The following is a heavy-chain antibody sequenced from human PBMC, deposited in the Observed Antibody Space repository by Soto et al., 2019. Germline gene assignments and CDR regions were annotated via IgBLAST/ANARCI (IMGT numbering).Heavy chain of an antibody. D-gene: IGHD3-3*01. CDR3: AKAAYYDFWSGYYTWGIGPYYYYGMDV. J-gene: IGHJ6*02. CDR2: ISYDGSNK. Sequence: QVQLVESGGGVVQPGRSLRLSCAASGFTFSSYGMHWVRQAPGKGLEWVAVISYDGSNKYYADSVKGRFTISRDNSKNTLYLQMNSLRAEDTAVYYCAKAAYYDFWSGYYTWGIGPYYYYGMDVWGQGTTVTVSS. CDR1: GFTFSSYG. V-gene: IGHV3-30*18.